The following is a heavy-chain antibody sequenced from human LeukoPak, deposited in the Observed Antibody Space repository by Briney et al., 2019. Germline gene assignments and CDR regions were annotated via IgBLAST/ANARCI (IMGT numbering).Heavy chain of an antibody. CDR3: ASSSGLLSKSPDY. J-gene: IGHJ4*02. D-gene: IGHD3-3*01. Sequence: WASVKVSCKASGYTFSGYYIHWVRQAPGQGLEWMGWINPNSGDTNYAQNFQGRVTMTRDTSISSAYMELSRLRSEDTAVYYCASSSGLLSKSPDYWGQGTLVTVSS. CDR2: INPNSGDT. CDR1: GYTFSGYY. V-gene: IGHV1-2*02.